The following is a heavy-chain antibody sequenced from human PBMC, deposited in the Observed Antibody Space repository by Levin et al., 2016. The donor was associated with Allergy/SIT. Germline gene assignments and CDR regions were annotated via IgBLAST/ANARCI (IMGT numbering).Heavy chain of an antibody. Sequence: GGSLRLSCAASGFIISTNWMSWVRLAPGKGLEWVANIKQDGSERYYVDSVKGRFTISRDNSKNTLYLQMKSLRVEDTAVYYCAKDPHYESSGYSFDPWGQGTLVTVSS. J-gene: IGHJ5*02. D-gene: IGHD3-22*01. CDR2: IKQDGSER. V-gene: IGHV3-7*05. CDR1: GFIISTNW. CDR3: AKDPHYESSGYSFDP.